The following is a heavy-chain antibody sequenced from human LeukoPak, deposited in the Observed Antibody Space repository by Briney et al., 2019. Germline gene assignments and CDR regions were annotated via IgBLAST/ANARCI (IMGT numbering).Heavy chain of an antibody. CDR1: GDSVSSNSAA. V-gene: IGHV6-1*01. CDR2: TYYRSKWYN. D-gene: IGHD3-9*01. CDR3: AREPVLRYFDWLFDY. J-gene: IGHJ4*02. Sequence: SQTLSLTCAISGDSVSSNSAARNWIRQSPSRGLEWLGRTYYRSKWYNDYAVSVKSRITINPDTSKNQFSLQLNSVTPEDTAVYYCAREPVLRYFDWLFDYWGQGTLVTISS.